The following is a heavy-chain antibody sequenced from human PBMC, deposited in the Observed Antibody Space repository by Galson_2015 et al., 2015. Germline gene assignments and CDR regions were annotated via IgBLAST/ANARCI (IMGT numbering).Heavy chain of an antibody. CDR1: GFTFSSYA. J-gene: IGHJ3*02. D-gene: IGHD3-9*01. CDR2: ISGSGGST. Sequence: SLRLSCAASGFTFSSYAMSWVRQAPGKGLEWVSAISGSGGSTYYADSVKGRFTISRDNSKNTLYLQMNSLRAEDTAVYYCAKDLGHDILTGQKNAFDIWGQGTMVTVSS. V-gene: IGHV3-23*01. CDR3: AKDLGHDILTGQKNAFDI.